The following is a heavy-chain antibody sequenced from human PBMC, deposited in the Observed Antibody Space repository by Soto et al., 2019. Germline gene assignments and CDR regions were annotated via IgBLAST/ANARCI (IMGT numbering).Heavy chain of an antibody. CDR2: ISGSGGST. Sequence: GGSLRLSCAASGFTFSSYAMSWVRQAPGKGLEWVSAISGSGGSTYYAASVKGRFTISRDNSKNTLYLQMNSLRAEDTAVYYCARSGLALPYSASHWFDPWGHGTLVTVSS. J-gene: IGHJ5*02. D-gene: IGHD3-22*01. CDR1: GFTFSSYA. CDR3: ARSGLALPYSASHWFDP. V-gene: IGHV3-23*01.